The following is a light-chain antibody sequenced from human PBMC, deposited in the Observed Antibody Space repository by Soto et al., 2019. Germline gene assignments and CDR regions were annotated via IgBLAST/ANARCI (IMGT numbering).Light chain of an antibody. CDR1: QSAYSSY. Sequence: ELVLTQSPGTLSLSPGDRATLSCRSSQSAYSSYLSWYQQKPGQAPRLLIYGASNRATGIPDRFSGSGSGTDFTLTISGLEPEDFAVYYCQLYGTSLFTFGGGTKVDIK. CDR3: QLYGTSLFT. V-gene: IGKV3-20*01. J-gene: IGKJ4*01. CDR2: GAS.